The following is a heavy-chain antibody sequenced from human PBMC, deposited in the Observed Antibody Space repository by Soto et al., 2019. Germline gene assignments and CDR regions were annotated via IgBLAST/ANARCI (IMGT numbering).Heavy chain of an antibody. CDR3: AKGTANDPRVYDY. Sequence: EVQLLESGGGLVQPGGSLRLSCAASGFTFSSYAMSWDRQAPGKGLEWVSAISGSGGSTYYADSVKGRFTISRDNSKNTLYLQMNSLRAEDTAVYYCAKGTANDPRVYDYWGPGTLVVVSS. CDR2: ISGSGGST. J-gene: IGHJ4*02. D-gene: IGHD1-1*01. V-gene: IGHV3-23*01. CDR1: GFTFSSYA.